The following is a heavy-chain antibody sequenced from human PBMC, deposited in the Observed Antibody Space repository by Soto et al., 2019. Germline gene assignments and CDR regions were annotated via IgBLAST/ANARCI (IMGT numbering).Heavy chain of an antibody. J-gene: IGHJ4*02. V-gene: IGHV1-18*04. D-gene: IGHD3-22*01. CDR2: ISANSGNT. CDR1: GFIFNNYA. CDR3: ATAGNYYSSGRDF. Sequence: QVQLVQSGAEVKKPGASVKVSCKAGGFIFNNYAISWVRQAPGQGLAWMGWISANSGNTNYAQKLQGRVTMTTDTSTSTAYMELRSLRSDDTAVYYCATAGNYYSSGRDFWGQGTLVTVSS.